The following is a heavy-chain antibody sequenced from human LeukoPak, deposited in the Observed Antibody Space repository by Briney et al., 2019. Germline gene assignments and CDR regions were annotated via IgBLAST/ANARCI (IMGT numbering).Heavy chain of an antibody. V-gene: IGHV6-1*01. CDR3: ARRGPAGSSSSGMDV. CDR2: TYFRSKWYN. J-gene: IGHJ6*02. CDR1: GDSVSSNSAT. D-gene: IGHD6-6*01. Sequence: SQTLSLTCALSGDSVSSNSATWNWIRQSPSRGLEWLGRTYFRSKWYNDYAVSVKSRITINPDTSKNQFSPQLDSVTPEDTAAYYCARRGPAGSSSSGMDVWGQGTTVTVSS.